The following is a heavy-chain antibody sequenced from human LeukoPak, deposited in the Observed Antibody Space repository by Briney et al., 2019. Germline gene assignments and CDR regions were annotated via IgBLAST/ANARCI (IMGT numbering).Heavy chain of an antibody. CDR1: GGSISTYY. V-gene: IGHV4-59*08. CDR3: AGGGRSFDAFDF. J-gene: IGHJ3*01. CDR2: IHYSGST. Sequence: PSETLSLTCTVSGGSISTYYWSWIRQPPGKGLEWIGYIHYSGSTNYSPSLKSRVTISVDTSKNRFSLRLTSLTAADTAVYFCAGGGRSFDAFDFWGQGTMVTVSS. D-gene: IGHD6-19*01.